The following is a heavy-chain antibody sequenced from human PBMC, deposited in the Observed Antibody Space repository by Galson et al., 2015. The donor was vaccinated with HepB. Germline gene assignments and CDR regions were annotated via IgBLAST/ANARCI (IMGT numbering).Heavy chain of an antibody. CDR2: IWYDGSNK. D-gene: IGHD6-19*01. Sequence: LRLSCAASGFTFSSYGMHWVRQAPGKGLEWVAVIWYDGSNKYYADSVKGRFTISRDNSKNTLYLQMNSLRAEDTAVYYCARVRTSSGWLAFDIWGQGTMVTVSS. CDR1: GFTFSSYG. CDR3: ARVRTSSGWLAFDI. J-gene: IGHJ3*02. V-gene: IGHV3-33*01.